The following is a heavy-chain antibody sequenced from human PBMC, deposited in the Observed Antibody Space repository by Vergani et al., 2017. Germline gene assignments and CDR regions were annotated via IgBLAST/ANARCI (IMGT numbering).Heavy chain of an antibody. D-gene: IGHD3/OR15-3a*01. Sequence: EVQLVQSGAEVKKPGESLKISCKGSGYSFTSYWIGWVRQMPGKGLEWMGIIYPGDSDTRYSPSFQGQVTISADQSISTAYLQWSSLKASDTAMYYCARLGDGSIWTRYYYYGMDVWGQGTTVTVSS. CDR2: IYPGDSDT. CDR3: ARLGDGSIWTRYYYYGMDV. V-gene: IGHV5-51*01. J-gene: IGHJ6*02. CDR1: GYSFTSYW.